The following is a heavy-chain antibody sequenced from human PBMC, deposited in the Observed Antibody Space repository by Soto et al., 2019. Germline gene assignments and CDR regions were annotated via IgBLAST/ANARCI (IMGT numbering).Heavy chain of an antibody. CDR3: AREYCDSTRCFLPEY. V-gene: IGHV1-18*01. CDR2: INPYNGNT. D-gene: IGHD2-2*01. Sequence: ASVKVSCKASGYTFTSYGLSWVRQAPGQGLEWMGWINPYNGNTKDTQKLQGRVTMTTDTSTSTAYMELRSLRSDDTAVYYCAREYCDSTRCFLPEYWGQGALVTVSS. J-gene: IGHJ4*02. CDR1: GYTFTSYG.